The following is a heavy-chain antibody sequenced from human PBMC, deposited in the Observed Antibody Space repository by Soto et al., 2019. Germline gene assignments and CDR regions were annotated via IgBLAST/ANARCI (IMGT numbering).Heavy chain of an antibody. Sequence: PGGSLRLSCAASGFPFNNYAMAWVRQAPGKGLEWVSTVSSSGGSTYYSDSVKGRFTISRVTSRNTLYLQMNTLRVDDTAIYYCAKDLSASAGAGTGFYYGMDVWGQGTTVTVSS. CDR1: GFPFNNYA. CDR2: VSSSGGST. V-gene: IGHV3-23*01. J-gene: IGHJ6*02. CDR3: AKDLSASAGAGTGFYYGMDV. D-gene: IGHD6-19*01.